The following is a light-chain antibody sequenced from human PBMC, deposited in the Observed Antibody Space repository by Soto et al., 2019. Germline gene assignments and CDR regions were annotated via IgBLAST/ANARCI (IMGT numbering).Light chain of an antibody. V-gene: IGKV3-15*01. CDR1: QSVSSN. CDR3: QQRGSWPQYT. Sequence: EIVMTQSPATLSVSPGERATLSCRASQSVSSNLAWYQQKPGQAPRLLIYGASTRATGIPARFSGSGSGTDFTLTFSGLEPEDFAVYYCQQRGSWPQYTFGGGTKVDI. J-gene: IGKJ4*01. CDR2: GAS.